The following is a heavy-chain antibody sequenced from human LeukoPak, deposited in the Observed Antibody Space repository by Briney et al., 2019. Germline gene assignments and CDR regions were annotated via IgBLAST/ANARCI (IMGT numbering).Heavy chain of an antibody. Sequence: PGRSLRLSCAASGFTFSSYGMHWVRQAPGKGLEWVAVISYDGSNKYYADSVKGRSTISRDNSKNTLYLQMNSLRAEDTAVYYCAKIAAAGTTRTAARVPGGDYWGQGTLVTVSS. CDR3: AKIAAAGTTRTAARVPGGDY. V-gene: IGHV3-30*18. D-gene: IGHD6-13*01. CDR2: ISYDGSNK. J-gene: IGHJ4*02. CDR1: GFTFSSYG.